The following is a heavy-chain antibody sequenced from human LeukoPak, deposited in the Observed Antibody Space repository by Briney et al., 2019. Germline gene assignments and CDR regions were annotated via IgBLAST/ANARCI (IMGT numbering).Heavy chain of an antibody. CDR1: GFTFSRYD. J-gene: IGHJ4*02. D-gene: IGHD2-15*01. Sequence: QPGGSLRLSCAASGFTFSRYDFHWVRQATGKGLEWVSAIDTVDDTYYPGSVKGRFTISRENARNSLYLQMNSLRAGDTAVYYCVRERLNDSGRKALQHFDYWGQGALVTVSS. CDR2: IDTVDDT. CDR3: VRERLNDSGRKALQHFDY. V-gene: IGHV3-13*04.